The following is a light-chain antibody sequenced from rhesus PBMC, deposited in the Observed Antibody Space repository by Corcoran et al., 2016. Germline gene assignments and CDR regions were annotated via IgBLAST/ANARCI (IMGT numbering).Light chain of an antibody. J-gene: IGKJ1*01. CDR2: KAS. Sequence: DIQMTQSPSSLSASVGDRVTITCRASENVTNYLNWYQQKPGKAPKLLYYKASTLQSGVPSRFSGSGSGTDYIFTISSLQSEDVATYYCQHNYGTPRTFGQGTKVEIK. V-gene: IGKV1-74*01. CDR1: ENVTNY. CDR3: QHNYGTPRT.